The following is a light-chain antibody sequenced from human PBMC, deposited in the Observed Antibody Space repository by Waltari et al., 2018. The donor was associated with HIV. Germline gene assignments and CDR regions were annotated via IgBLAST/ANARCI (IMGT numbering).Light chain of an antibody. CDR1: SSNFGSTMS. CDR2: NVN. V-gene: IGLV2-14*03. Sequence: QSPLTQPASVSGSPGQPVTITRNGTSSNFGSTMSVPWYQRHPGKSPRLIIYNVNSRPSGISSRFSGSKSGNTASLTISGLQADDEAEYICCSYAGTVTYLVFGGGTKLTVL. J-gene: IGLJ2*01. CDR3: CSYAGTVTYLV.